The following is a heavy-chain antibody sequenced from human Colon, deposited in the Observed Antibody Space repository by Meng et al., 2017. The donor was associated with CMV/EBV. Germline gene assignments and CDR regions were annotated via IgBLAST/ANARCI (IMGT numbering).Heavy chain of an antibody. D-gene: IGHD3-9*01. CDR3: ARGHDDYDLLTGYYGHQFYDMDV. CDR2: TNPKSGAT. CDR1: GYTFTGYY. J-gene: IGHJ6*02. Sequence: ASVKVSCKASGYTFTGYYIHWVRQAPGQGLEWMGWTNPKSGATHYAQRFLGRVTMTRDTSTTTAYMELSGLRSDDSATYYCARGHDDYDLLTGYYGHQFYDMDVWGQGTSVTVSS. V-gene: IGHV1-2*02.